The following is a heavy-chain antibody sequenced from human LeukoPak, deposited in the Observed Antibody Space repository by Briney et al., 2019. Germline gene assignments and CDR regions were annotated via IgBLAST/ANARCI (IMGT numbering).Heavy chain of an antibody. V-gene: IGHV1-18*01. Sequence: ASVKVSCKASGYTFTSYGISWVRQAPGQGLEWMGWTSAYNGNTNYAQKLQGRVTMTTDTSTSTAYMELRSLRSDDTAVYYCARDPVEMQLVGGFDYWGQGTLVTVSS. CDR1: GYTFTSYG. CDR2: TSAYNGNT. CDR3: ARDPVEMQLVGGFDY. D-gene: IGHD6-6*01. J-gene: IGHJ4*02.